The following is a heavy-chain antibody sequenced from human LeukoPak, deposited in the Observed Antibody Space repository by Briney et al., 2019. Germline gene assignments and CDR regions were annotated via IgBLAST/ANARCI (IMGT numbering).Heavy chain of an antibody. CDR1: GFTLHIYE. D-gene: IGHD6-6*01. J-gene: IGHJ2*01. CDR2: ISSSGATV. CDR3: ARDMRIDSSSSFYWYFDL. Sequence: GGSLRLSCVPSGFTLHIYEIHWLRHAPGKGPEWVSYISSSGATVYYADAVKGRFTISRDNAKSSLYLQMNSLRAEDTAVYYCARDMRIDSSSSFYWYFDLWGRGTLVTVSS. V-gene: IGHV3-48*03.